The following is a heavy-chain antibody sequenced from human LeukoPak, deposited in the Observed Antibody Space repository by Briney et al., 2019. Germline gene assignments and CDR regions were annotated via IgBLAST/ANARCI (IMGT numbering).Heavy chain of an antibody. D-gene: IGHD5-24*01. J-gene: IGHJ4*02. CDR2: ISPNGVIT. CDR3: AKDDAWLQYGN. Sequence: PGGTLRLSCAASGSTFSSHGTNWVRQAPGKGLEWVSGISPNGVITYYADSVKGRFTISRDNSKGTVYLQMNSLRPEDTAVYYCAKDDAWLQYGNWGRGTLVTVSS. CDR1: GSTFSSHG. V-gene: IGHV3-23*01.